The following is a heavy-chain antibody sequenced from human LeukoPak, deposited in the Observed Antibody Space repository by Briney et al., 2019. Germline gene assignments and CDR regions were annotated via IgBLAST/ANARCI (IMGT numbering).Heavy chain of an antibody. J-gene: IGHJ5*02. CDR3: ARDRDPSLYCSGGSCYMGRPSSQGPKRTNWFDP. D-gene: IGHD2-15*01. V-gene: IGHV3-74*01. CDR2: INSDGSST. CDR1: GFTFSSNA. Sequence: GGSLRLSCATSGFTFSSNAMNWVRQAPGKGLVWVSRINSDGSSTSYADSVKGRFTISRDNSKNTLYLQMNSLRAEDTAVYYCARDRDPSLYCSGGSCYMGRPSSQGPKRTNWFDPWGQGTLVTVSS.